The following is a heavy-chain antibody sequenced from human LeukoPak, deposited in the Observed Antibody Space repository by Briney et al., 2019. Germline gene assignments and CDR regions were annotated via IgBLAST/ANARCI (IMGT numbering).Heavy chain of an antibody. D-gene: IGHD4-17*01. Sequence: SGGSLRLSCAASGFTFNSYWMSWVRQAPGKGLEWVANIKQDGGAKYYVDSVKGRFTISRDNAKNSLYLQMNSLRAEDTAVYYCARDGAGYGYYMDAWGKGTAVTVSS. CDR2: IKQDGGAK. CDR1: GFTFNSYW. CDR3: ARDGAGYGYYMDA. V-gene: IGHV3-7*01. J-gene: IGHJ6*03.